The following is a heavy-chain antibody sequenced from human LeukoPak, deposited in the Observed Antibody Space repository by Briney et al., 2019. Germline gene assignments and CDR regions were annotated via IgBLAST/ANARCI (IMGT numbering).Heavy chain of an antibody. V-gene: IGHV1-58*01. J-gene: IGHJ6*02. CDR3: AADLHGDRRVIYYYYGMDV. CDR2: IVVGSGNT. CDR1: GFTFTSSA. D-gene: IGHD4-17*01. Sequence: GASVKVSCKASGFTFTSSAVQWVRQARGQRLEWIGWIVVGSGNTNYAQKFQERVTITRDMSTSTAYMELSSLRSEDTAVYYYAADLHGDRRVIYYYYGMDVWGQGTTVTVSS.